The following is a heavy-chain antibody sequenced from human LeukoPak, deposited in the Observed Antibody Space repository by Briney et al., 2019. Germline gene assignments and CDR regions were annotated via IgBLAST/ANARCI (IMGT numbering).Heavy chain of an antibody. Sequence: ASVKVSCKASGYTFTSYDINWVRQATGQGLEWMGWMNPNSGNTGYAQKFQGRVTITRNTSISTAYMERSSLRCEDTAVYYWAREVKEYCSSTSCYSRSYYYYYYYMDVWGKGTTVTVSS. V-gene: IGHV1-8*03. D-gene: IGHD2-2*02. J-gene: IGHJ6*03. CDR2: MNPNSGNT. CDR1: GYTFTSYD. CDR3: AREVKEYCSSTSCYSRSYYYYYYYMDV.